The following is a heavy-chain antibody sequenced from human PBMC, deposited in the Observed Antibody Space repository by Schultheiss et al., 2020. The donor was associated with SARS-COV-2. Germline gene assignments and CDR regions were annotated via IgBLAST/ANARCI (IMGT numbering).Heavy chain of an antibody. CDR1: GGSISSSSYY. D-gene: IGHD3-3*01. CDR2: INHSGST. CDR3: ARGQLRFLEWTKNNWFDP. V-gene: IGHV4-39*07. J-gene: IGHJ5*02. Sequence: SETLSLTCTVSGGSISSSSYYWGWIRQPPGKGLEWIGEINHSGSTNYNPSLKSRVTISVDTSKNQFSLKLSSVTAADTAVYYCARGQLRFLEWTKNNWFDPWGQGTLVTVSS.